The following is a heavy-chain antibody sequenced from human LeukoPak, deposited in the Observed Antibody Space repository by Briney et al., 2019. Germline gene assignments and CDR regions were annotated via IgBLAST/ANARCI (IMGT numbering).Heavy chain of an antibody. CDR3: AKRVTNYYYGMDV. CDR1: GFTFSSYA. V-gene: IGHV3-30-3*02. Sequence: GGSLRLSCAASGFTFSSYAMHWVRQAPGKGLEWVAVISYDGTNKYYADSVKGRFTISRDNSKNTLYLQMNSLRAEDTAVYYCAKRVTNYYYGMDVWGQGTTVTVSS. CDR2: ISYDGTNK. D-gene: IGHD2-21*02. J-gene: IGHJ6*02.